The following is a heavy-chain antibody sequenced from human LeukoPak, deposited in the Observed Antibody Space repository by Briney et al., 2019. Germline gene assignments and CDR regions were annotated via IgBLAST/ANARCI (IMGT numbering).Heavy chain of an antibody. CDR3: ARGVTYATFDQ. J-gene: IGHJ4*02. CDR2: IYSGGVT. V-gene: IGHV3-53*04. D-gene: IGHD2-21*02. Sequence: PGGSLRLSCAASGFTVSSNFMSWVRQAPGKGLEWVSIIYSGGVTQYADSVKGRFTVSRHNSENKLYLQMNSLRAEDTAVHYCARGVTYATFDQWGQGTLVIVSS. CDR1: GFTVSSNF.